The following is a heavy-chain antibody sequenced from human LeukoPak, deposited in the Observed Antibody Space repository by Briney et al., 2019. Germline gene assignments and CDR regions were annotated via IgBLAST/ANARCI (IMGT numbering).Heavy chain of an antibody. Sequence: ASVKVSCKASGYTFINYYTHWVRQAPGQGLEWMGRINPSGDSVNYAQKFQDRVTMTGDTSTNTVYLELSSLRSDDTAVYYCARTMAHGGANHWGQGTLVTVSS. CDR1: GYTFINYY. J-gene: IGHJ5*02. V-gene: IGHV1-46*01. CDR3: ARTMAHGGANH. CDR2: INPSGDSV. D-gene: IGHD2-21*01.